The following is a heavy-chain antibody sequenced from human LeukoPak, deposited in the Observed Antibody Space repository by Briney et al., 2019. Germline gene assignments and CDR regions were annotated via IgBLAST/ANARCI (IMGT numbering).Heavy chain of an antibody. CDR3: ARGIVGRHFDY. CDR1: GGSISAYY. Sequence: SETLSLTCNVSGGSISAYYWSWIRQPPGKGLEWIGYIYYSGSTNDNPSLKSRVTMSVDTSKRQISLKLSSVTAADTAVYYCARGIVGRHFDYWGQGTLVTVPS. V-gene: IGHV4-59*12. D-gene: IGHD3-22*01. J-gene: IGHJ4*02. CDR2: IYYSGST.